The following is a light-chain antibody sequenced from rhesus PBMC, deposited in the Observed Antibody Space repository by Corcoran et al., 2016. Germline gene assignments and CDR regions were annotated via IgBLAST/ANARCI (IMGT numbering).Light chain of an antibody. Sequence: DVVMTQSPPDLPITPGQPASISSRSSQRLVHINGNTSLSWFQQKPGQPTRLRISKVSKQVSGVPDRFSGSGAGTDFNMKISRVEAEDVADYYGMQFTHTPWTFGQGTKVEIK. V-gene: IGKV2-65*01. J-gene: IGKJ1*01. CDR3: MQFTHTPWT. CDR2: KVS. CDR1: QRLVHINGNTS.